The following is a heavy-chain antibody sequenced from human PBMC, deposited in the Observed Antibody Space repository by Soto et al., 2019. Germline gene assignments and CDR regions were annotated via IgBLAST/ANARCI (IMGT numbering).Heavy chain of an antibody. CDR2: ISPTGGST. J-gene: IGHJ4*02. Sequence: GGSLRLSCATSGFSFRSYAMTWLRQAPGKGLEWVSTISPTGGSTYYADSVKGRFTISRDDFKSTLYLHMNSLTAADTAVYYCARDPIFYYASSGYGGSYFDYWGQGSRVTVSS. CDR3: ARDPIFYYASSGYGGSYFDY. CDR1: GFSFRSYA. V-gene: IGHV3-23*01. D-gene: IGHD3-22*01.